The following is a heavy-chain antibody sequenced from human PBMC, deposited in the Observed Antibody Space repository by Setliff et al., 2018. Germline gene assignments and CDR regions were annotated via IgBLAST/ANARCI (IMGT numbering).Heavy chain of an antibody. D-gene: IGHD3-10*01. V-gene: IGHV4-39*07. Sequence: PSETLSLTCTVSGGSISSSSHYWGWIRQPPGKGLEWIGSIYHSGSTYYNPSLKSRVTISVDTSRNQFSLKLSPVTAADTAVYYCARLWRRIQQIDYWGQGTLVTVSS. CDR3: ARLWRRIQQIDY. J-gene: IGHJ4*02. CDR1: GGSISSSSHY. CDR2: IYHSGST.